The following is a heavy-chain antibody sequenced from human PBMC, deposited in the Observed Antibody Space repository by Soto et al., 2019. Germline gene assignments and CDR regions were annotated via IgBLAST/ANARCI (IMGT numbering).Heavy chain of an antibody. Sequence: QVQLVESGGGVGQRGRSLRLSCAASGFTFSSYGMHWVRQAPGKGLEWVAVISYDGSNKYYADSVKGRFTISRDNSKNTLYVQMNSLRAEDTAVYYGAKGVTTSRYYYYGMDVWGQGTTVTVSS. CDR3: AKGVTTSRYYYYGMDV. CDR1: GFTFSSYG. D-gene: IGHD4-4*01. CDR2: ISYDGSNK. V-gene: IGHV3-30*18. J-gene: IGHJ6*02.